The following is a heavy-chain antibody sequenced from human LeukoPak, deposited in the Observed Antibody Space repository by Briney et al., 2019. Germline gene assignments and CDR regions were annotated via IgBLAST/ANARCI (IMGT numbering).Heavy chain of an antibody. CDR3: VRQFAS. J-gene: IGHJ4*02. CDR2: VSGSGSTV. Sequence: GGSLGLSCAASGFTFSDHIMNWVRQLPGRRLEWVAYVSGSGSTVYYADSVKGRFTISRDNGKSSLYLQMNSLRVEDTALYYCVRQFASWGQGTLVTVSS. CDR1: GFTFSDHI. V-gene: IGHV3-48*01.